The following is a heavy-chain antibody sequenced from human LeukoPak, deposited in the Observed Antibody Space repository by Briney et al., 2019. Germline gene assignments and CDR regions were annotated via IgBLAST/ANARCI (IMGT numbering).Heavy chain of an antibody. CDR2: ISYDGSNK. CDR1: GFSNYT. D-gene: IGHD6-19*01. J-gene: IGHJ4*02. V-gene: IGHV3-30*04. CDR3: ARRSGIAVAGAFDY. Sequence: PGGSLRLSCAASGFSNYTMHWVRQAPGKGLEWVAVISYDGSNKYYADSVKGRFTISRDNSKSTLYLQMNFLRAEDTAVYYCARRSGIAVAGAFDYWGQGTLVTVSS.